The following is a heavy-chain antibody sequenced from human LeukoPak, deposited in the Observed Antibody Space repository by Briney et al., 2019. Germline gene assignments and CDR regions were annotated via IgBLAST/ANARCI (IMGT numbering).Heavy chain of an antibody. D-gene: IGHD3-16*01. CDR1: GFTFTTYW. J-gene: IGHJ4*02. CDR3: ARTSPTSHFDF. Sequence: QPGGSLRLSCVASGFTFTTYWMHWVRQAPGNGLVWVSRINGDGSNSNYADSVKGRFTISRDNARNTLYLQMNGLRAEDTALYYCARTSPTSHFDFWGQGTLVTVSS. V-gene: IGHV3-74*01. CDR2: INGDGSNS.